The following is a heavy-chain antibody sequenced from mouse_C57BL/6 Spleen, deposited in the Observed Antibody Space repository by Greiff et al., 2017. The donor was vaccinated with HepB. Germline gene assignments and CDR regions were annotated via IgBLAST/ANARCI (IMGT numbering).Heavy chain of an antibody. CDR2: ISSGGSYT. V-gene: IGHV5-6*01. Sequence: EVNVVESGGDLVKPGGSLKLSCAASGFTFSSYGMSWVRQTPDKRLEWVATISSGGSYTYYPDSVKGRFTISRDNAKNTLYLQMSSLKSEDTAMYYCARDTTVVATDYWGQGTTLTVSS. D-gene: IGHD1-1*01. CDR3: ARDTTVVATDY. CDR1: GFTFSSYG. J-gene: IGHJ2*01.